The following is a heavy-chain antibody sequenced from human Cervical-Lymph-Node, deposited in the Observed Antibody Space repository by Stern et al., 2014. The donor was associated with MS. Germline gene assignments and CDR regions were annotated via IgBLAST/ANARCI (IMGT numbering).Heavy chain of an antibody. J-gene: IGHJ4*02. CDR2: VIPILGTA. CDR1: GGTFSSYA. CDR3: AGDSFNDYVWGSYHPLGY. V-gene: IGHV1-69*01. Sequence: QVQLGQSGAEVKKPGSSVKVSCKASGGTFSSYAISWVRQAPGQGLEGVGGVIPILGTANYAHKSQGRVTITADESTSTAYMELSSLKSEDTAVYYCAGDSFNDYVWGSYHPLGYWGQGTLVTVSS. D-gene: IGHD3-16*02.